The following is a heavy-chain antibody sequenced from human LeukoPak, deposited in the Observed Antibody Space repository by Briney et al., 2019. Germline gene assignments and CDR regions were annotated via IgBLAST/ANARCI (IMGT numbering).Heavy chain of an antibody. CDR3: ARDPADRYCSSTSCYALYYGMDA. CDR1: GYTFTGYY. Sequence: ASVKVSCKASGYTFTGYYMHWVRQAPGQGLEWMGRINPNSGGTNYAQKFQGRVTMTRDTSISTAYMELSRLRSDDTAVYYCARDPADRYCSSTSCYALYYGMDAWGQGTTVTVSS. J-gene: IGHJ6*02. CDR2: INPNSGGT. D-gene: IGHD2-2*01. V-gene: IGHV1-2*06.